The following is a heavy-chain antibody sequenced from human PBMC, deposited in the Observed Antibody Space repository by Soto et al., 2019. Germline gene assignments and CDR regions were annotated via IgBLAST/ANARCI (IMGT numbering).Heavy chain of an antibody. J-gene: IGHJ5*02. V-gene: IGHV4-31*03. CDR2: IYVTGAV. Sequence: SETLSLTCSVSGAALNSGNYYWSWIRQVPGKGLEWIGHIYVTGAVDYNPSLRARSTISQDTSGRQFSLNLRLVTAADTAVYYCARLRIATNNYKCFDPWGQGTLVTVSS. CDR3: ARLRIATNNYKCFDP. D-gene: IGHD2-21*01. CDR1: GAALNSGNYY.